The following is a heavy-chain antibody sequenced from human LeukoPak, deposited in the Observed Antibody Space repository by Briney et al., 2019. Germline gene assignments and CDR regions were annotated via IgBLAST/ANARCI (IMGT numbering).Heavy chain of an antibody. CDR3: AKDANWNHGGGYMDV. D-gene: IGHD1-1*01. J-gene: IGHJ6*03. CDR2: ISGSGGRT. CDR1: GFTFSSYA. V-gene: IGHV3-23*01. Sequence: AGGSLRLSCAASGFTFSSYAMSWVRQVPGKGLEWVSAISGSGGRTYYADSVKGRFTISRDNSKNTLYLQMNSLRAEDTAVYYCAKDANWNHGGGYMDVWGKGTTVTVSS.